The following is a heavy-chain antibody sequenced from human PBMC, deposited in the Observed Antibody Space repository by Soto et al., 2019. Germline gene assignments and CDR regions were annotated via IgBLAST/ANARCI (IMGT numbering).Heavy chain of an antibody. CDR2: IYWDDDK. D-gene: IGHD3-10*01. V-gene: IGHV2-5*02. J-gene: IGHJ3*02. CDR1: GFSLSTSGVG. Sequence: QITLKESGPPLVKPTQTLTLTCTFSGFSLSTSGVGVGWIRQPPGKALEWLALIYWDDDKRYSPSLKSRLTITKDTSKNQVVLTMTNMDPVDTATYYCAHTLRIWFGEFTYDAFDIWGQGTMVTVSS. CDR3: AHTLRIWFGEFTYDAFDI.